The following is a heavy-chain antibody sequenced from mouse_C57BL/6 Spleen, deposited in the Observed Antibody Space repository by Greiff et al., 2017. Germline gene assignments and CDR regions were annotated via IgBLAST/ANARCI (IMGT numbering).Heavy chain of an antibody. D-gene: IGHD4-1*01. Sequence: EVKVEESGGGLVKPGGSLKLSCAASGFTFSDYGMHWVRQAPEKGLEWVAYISSGSSTIYYADTVKGRFTISRDNAKNTLFLQMTSRRSEDTAMYYCARKRTGWYFDVWGTGTTVTVSS. CDR1: GFTFSDYG. V-gene: IGHV5-17*01. CDR3: ARKRTGWYFDV. J-gene: IGHJ1*03. CDR2: ISSGSSTI.